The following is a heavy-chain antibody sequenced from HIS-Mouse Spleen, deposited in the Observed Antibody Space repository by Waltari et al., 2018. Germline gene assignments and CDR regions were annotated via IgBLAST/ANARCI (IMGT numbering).Heavy chain of an antibody. V-gene: IGHV4-34*01. J-gene: IGHJ6*02. Sequence: QVQLQQWGAGLLKPSETLSLTCAVYGWSFSGYYLSWIRQPPGKGLEWIGEINHSGSTNYNPSLKSRVTISVDTSKNQFSLKLSSVTAADTAVYYCASLCDYYYYGMDVWGQGTTVTVSS. D-gene: IGHD3-10*02. CDR3: ASLCDYYYYGMDV. CDR2: INHSGST. CDR1: GWSFSGYY.